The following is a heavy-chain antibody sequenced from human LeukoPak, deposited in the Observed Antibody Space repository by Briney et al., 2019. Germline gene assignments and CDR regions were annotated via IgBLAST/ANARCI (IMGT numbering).Heavy chain of an antibody. J-gene: IGHJ5*02. CDR1: GFTVSTNF. V-gene: IGHV3-53*01. CDR3: ARGVTDYADHNWLDP. CDR2: IYSGGST. D-gene: IGHD4-17*01. Sequence: GGSLSLSCAASGFTVSTNFMMNLVRHAPGKGLEWVSVIYSGGSTYYAAPDKGRFSVSRDNSKTTLYLQMNGLRAEDTAVYYCARGVTDYADHNWLDPWGQGTMVSVSS.